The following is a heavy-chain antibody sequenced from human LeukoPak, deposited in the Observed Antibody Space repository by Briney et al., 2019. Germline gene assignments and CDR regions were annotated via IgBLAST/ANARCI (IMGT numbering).Heavy chain of an antibody. CDR2: IYYSGSS. Sequence: SETLSLTCTVSGASISSSSYYLGWLRQPPGKGLEWIGSIYYSGSSYYNPSLKSRVTISVDTSKNQFSLKLSSVTAADTAVYYCARSFRGAKGWFFDYWGQGTLVTVSS. CDR3: ARSFRGAKGWFFDY. CDR1: GASISSSSYY. D-gene: IGHD1-26*01. V-gene: IGHV4-39*01. J-gene: IGHJ4*02.